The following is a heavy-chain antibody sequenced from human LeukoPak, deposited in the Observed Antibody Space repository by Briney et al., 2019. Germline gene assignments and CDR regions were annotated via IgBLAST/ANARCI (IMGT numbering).Heavy chain of an antibody. CDR2: IYTNGNT. CDR1: GGSISSYY. Sequence: SETLSLTCTVSGGSISSYYWSWIRQPAGKGLEWIGRIYTNGNTNYNPSLKSRVTMSVDTSKNQFSLKLTSVTAADTAVYFCARGEDFERYYLAYWGQGTLVTVSS. D-gene: IGHD3-9*01. V-gene: IGHV4-4*07. CDR3: ARGEDFERYYLAY. J-gene: IGHJ4*02.